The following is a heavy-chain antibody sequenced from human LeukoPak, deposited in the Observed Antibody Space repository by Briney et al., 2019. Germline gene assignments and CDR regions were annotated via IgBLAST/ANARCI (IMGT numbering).Heavy chain of an antibody. V-gene: IGHV4-4*07. CDR3: ARGPLSSSGWYYFYY. CDR2: IYTSGST. D-gene: IGHD6-19*01. CDR1: GGSISSYY. J-gene: IGHJ4*02. Sequence: SETLSLTCTFSGGSISSYYWSWIRQPAGKGLEWIGRIYTSGSTNYNPSLKSRVTISVDKSKNQFSLKLSSVTAADTAVYYCARGPLSSSGWYYFYYWGQGTLVTVSS.